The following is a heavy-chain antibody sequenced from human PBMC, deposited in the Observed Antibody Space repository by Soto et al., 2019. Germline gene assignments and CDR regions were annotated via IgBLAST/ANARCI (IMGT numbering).Heavy chain of an antibody. V-gene: IGHV4-39*01. CDR3: ARSSIEPRVFMYPFDS. D-gene: IGHD6-6*01. Sequence: QLQLQESGPGLVKPSETLSLTCTVSGDSITSSSHYWGWIRQPPGKGLECIANIYYDGNTYYNPSLKSRVAISFEPSKNQFSLSLNSVTAADTAVYYCARSSIEPRVFMYPFDSWGQGTLVTVSS. CDR1: GDSITSSSHY. J-gene: IGHJ4*02. CDR2: IYYDGNT.